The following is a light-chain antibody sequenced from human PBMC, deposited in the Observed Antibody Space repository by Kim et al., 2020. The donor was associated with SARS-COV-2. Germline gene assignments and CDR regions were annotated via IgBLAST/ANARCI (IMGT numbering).Light chain of an antibody. V-gene: IGLV2-14*03. Sequence: GQTITISCTGTSSDVGGYNDVSWYQQHPGKAPNLMIYDVRNRPSGVSNRFAGSKSGNTASLTISGLQAEDEADYYCSSYTSSSTGVFGGGTQLTVL. CDR1: SSDVGGYND. J-gene: IGLJ3*02. CDR3: SSYTSSSTGV. CDR2: DVR.